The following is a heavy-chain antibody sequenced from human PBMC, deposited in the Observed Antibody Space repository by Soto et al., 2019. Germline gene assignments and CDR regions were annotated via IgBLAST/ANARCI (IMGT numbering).Heavy chain of an antibody. Sequence: EVQLLESGGGLAQPGGSLRLSCAASGFTFRNNVLSWVRQAPGKGLDWVSGITGSGRDTYYADSVKGRFTISGDNSKNMVFLQMNSLRAEDTVLYYCAKNGLDNSPSAIDSWGPGTLVTVSS. CDR1: GFTFRNNV. V-gene: IGHV3-23*01. CDR3: AKNGLDNSPSAIDS. D-gene: IGHD2-8*01. CDR2: ITGSGRDT. J-gene: IGHJ4*02.